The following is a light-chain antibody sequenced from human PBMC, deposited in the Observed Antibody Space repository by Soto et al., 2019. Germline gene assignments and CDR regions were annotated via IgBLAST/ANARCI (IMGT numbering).Light chain of an antibody. V-gene: IGKV3-20*01. CDR2: AAS. J-gene: IGKJ1*01. CDR1: QSVSSSF. CDR3: QEYGSSRT. Sequence: EIVLTQSPGTLSLSPGERATLSCRASQSVSSSFLAWYQQRPGQAPRLLIYAASNTAPGIPDRFSGSGSGTDFTLTISRLEPEDFEVYFCQEYGSSRTFDQGTKVEIK.